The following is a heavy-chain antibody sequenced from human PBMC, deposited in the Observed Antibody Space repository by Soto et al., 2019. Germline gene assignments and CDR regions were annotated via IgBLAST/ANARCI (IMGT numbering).Heavy chain of an antibody. J-gene: IGHJ3*02. Sequence: SETLSLTCTVSGGSISSSSYYWGWIRQPPGKGPEWIGSIYYSGSTNYNPSLKSRVTISVDTSKNQFSLKLSSVTAADTAVYYCASSHHDYSKSPRKIPDAFDIWGQGTMVTVSS. CDR2: IYYSGST. D-gene: IGHD4-4*01. CDR1: GGSISSSSYY. V-gene: IGHV4-39*07. CDR3: ASSHHDYSKSPRKIPDAFDI.